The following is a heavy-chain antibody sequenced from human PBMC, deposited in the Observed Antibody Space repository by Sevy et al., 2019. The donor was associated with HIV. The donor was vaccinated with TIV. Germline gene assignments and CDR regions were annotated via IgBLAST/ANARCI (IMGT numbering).Heavy chain of an antibody. CDR3: ARGDSSGRHDAFDI. CDR2: IYYSGST. J-gene: IGHJ3*02. CDR1: GGSISSSSYY. Sequence: SETLSLTCTVSGGSISSSSYYWGWIRQPPGKGLEWIGSIYYSGSTYYNPSLKSRVTISVDTSKNQFSLKLSSVTAADTAVYYCARGDSSGRHDAFDIRGQGTMVTVSS. V-gene: IGHV4-39*01. D-gene: IGHD3-22*01.